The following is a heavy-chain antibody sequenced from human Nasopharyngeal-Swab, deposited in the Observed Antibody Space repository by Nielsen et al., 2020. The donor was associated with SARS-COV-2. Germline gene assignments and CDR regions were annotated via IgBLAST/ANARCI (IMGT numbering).Heavy chain of an antibody. V-gene: IGHV4-59*01. Sequence: SETLSLTCSVSGGSLSNYFWSWIRQPPGEGLEWIGYIHSSGKTNLNPSLKSRLTMSVDTSNNQFSLNLSSVTAADTAVYYCARGDTGYTLPYYYYYHYMDVWGKGTTVTVSS. CDR1: GGSLSNYF. J-gene: IGHJ6*03. D-gene: IGHD5-12*01. CDR2: IHSSGKT. CDR3: ARGDTGYTLPYYYYYHYMDV.